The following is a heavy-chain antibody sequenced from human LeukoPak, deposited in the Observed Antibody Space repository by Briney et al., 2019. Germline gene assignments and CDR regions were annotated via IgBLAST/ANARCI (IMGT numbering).Heavy chain of an antibody. CDR1: GGSISSSSYY. CDR2: IYYSGST. V-gene: IGHV4-39*01. J-gene: IGHJ5*02. CDR3: AATYYYGSGSPS. D-gene: IGHD3-10*01. Sequence: SETLSLTCTVSGGSISSSSYYWGWIRQPPGKGLEWIGSIYYSGSTYYNPSLKSRVTISVDTSKNQFSLKLSSVTAADTAVYYCAATYYYGSGSPSWGQGTLVTVSS.